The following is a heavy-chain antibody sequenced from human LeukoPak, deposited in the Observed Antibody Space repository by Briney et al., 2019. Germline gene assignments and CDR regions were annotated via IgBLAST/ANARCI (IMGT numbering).Heavy chain of an antibody. CDR2: TSSGSTI. V-gene: IGHV3-48*03. D-gene: IGHD6-19*01. CDR3: ARESIAVAGAPFDY. J-gene: IGHJ4*02. CDR1: GFTFSSYE. Sequence: PGGSLRLSCAASGFTFSSYEMNWVRQAPRKGLEWVSYTSSGSTIYDADSVKGRFTNYRDNAKNALYLQMNSLRAEDTAVYYCARESIAVAGAPFDYWGQGTLVTVSS.